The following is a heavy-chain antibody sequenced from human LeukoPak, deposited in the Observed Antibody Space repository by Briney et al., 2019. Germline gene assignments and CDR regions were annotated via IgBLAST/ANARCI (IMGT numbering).Heavy chain of an antibody. CDR2: VYYSGTT. CDR1: GGSISRSSYY. V-gene: IGHV4-39*07. D-gene: IGHD5-24*01. CDR3: ARETDGYNPDY. J-gene: IGHJ4*02. Sequence: PSETLSLTCSVSGGSISRSSYYWGWIRQPPGKGLEWIGNVYYSGTTYYNPSLKSRVTISIDTSKNQFSLKLSSVTAADTAVYYCARETDGYNPDYWGQGTLVSVSS.